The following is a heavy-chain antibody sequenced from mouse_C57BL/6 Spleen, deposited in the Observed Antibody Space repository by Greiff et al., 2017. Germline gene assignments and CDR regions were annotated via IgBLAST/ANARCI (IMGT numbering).Heavy chain of an antibody. Sequence: EVKLMESGPGLVKPSPSLSLTCSVTGYSITSGYYWNWIRQFPGNKLEWMGYISYDGSNNYNPSLKNRISITRDTSKNQFFLKLKSVTTEDTATYYCARDRGEGYFDVWGTGTTVTVSS. CDR3: ARDRGEGYFDV. V-gene: IGHV3-6*01. J-gene: IGHJ1*03. D-gene: IGHD2-13*01. CDR1: GYSITSGYY. CDR2: ISYDGSN.